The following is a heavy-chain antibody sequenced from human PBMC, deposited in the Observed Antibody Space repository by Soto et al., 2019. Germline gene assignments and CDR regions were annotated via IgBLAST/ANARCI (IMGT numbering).Heavy chain of an antibody. V-gene: IGHV4-39*01. D-gene: IGHD3-3*02. CDR1: GGSISSSDYY. CDR2: IYYSGST. J-gene: IGHJ5*02. CDR3: ASPKIAFYNWFDP. Sequence: SETLSLTCTVSGGSISSSDYYWGWIRQPPGKGLEWIGSIYYSGSTYYNPSLKSRVTISVDTSKNQFSLKLSSVTAADTAVYYCASPKIAFYNWFDPWGQGTLVTVSS.